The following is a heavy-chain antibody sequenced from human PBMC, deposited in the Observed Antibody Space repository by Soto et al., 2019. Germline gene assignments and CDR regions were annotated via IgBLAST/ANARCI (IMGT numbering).Heavy chain of an antibody. D-gene: IGHD3-10*01. CDR3: ARDAWTVVRGLPISGGLDV. J-gene: IGHJ6*02. CDR1: GGSISSGDYY. Sequence: QVQLQESGPGLVRPSQTLSLTCTVSGGSISSGDYYWSWIRQAPGKGLEWIGYISNSGTAYYNTSLKSRVTISVDTSKNQFSLKLSSVTVADTAVYSCARDAWTVVRGLPISGGLDVWGQGTTVTVSS. V-gene: IGHV4-30-4*01. CDR2: ISNSGTA.